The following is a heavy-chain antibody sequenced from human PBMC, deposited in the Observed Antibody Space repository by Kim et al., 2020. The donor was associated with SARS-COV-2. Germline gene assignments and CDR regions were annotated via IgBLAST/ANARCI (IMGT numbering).Heavy chain of an antibody. CDR1: GFLISDNY. Sequence: GGSLRLSCAATGFLISDNYMSWVRQAPGKGLEWVSLIFSGGARYYADFARGRFTISRDDTENKLTRERNDLRPDETATYYWGRDSWGGRSVWSYEAFDV. J-gene: IGHJ3*01. D-gene: IGHD3-16*01. V-gene: IGHV3-66*01. CDR2: IFSGGAR. CDR3: GRDSWGGRSVWSYEAFDV.